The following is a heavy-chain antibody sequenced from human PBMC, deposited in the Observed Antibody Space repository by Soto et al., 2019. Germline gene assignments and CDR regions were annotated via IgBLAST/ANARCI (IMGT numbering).Heavy chain of an antibody. CDR3: AREWGEAGYYYYGMDV. Sequence: PGGSLRLSCSASGFTFSSYAMHWVRQAPGKGLEWVSYISSSSSTIYYADSVKGRFTISRDNAKNSLYLQMNSLRDEDTAVYYCAREWGEAGYYYYGMDVWGQGTTVTVSS. J-gene: IGHJ6*02. D-gene: IGHD3-10*01. V-gene: IGHV3-48*02. CDR1: GFTFSSYA. CDR2: ISSSSSTI.